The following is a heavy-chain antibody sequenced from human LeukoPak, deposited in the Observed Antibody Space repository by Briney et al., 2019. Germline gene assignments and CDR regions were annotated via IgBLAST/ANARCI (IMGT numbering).Heavy chain of an antibody. CDR1: GGSISSGGYY. CDR3: ARDYGGNGGMDV. Sequence: SQTLSLTYTVSGGSISSGGYYWSWIRQHPGKGLEWIGYIYYSGSTYYNPSLKSRVTISVDTSKNQFSLKLSSVTAADTAVYYCARDYGGNGGMDVWGKGTTVTVSS. D-gene: IGHD4-23*01. CDR2: IYYSGST. V-gene: IGHV4-31*03. J-gene: IGHJ6*03.